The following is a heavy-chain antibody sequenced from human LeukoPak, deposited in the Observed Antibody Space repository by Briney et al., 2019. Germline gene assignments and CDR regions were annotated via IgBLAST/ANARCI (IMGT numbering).Heavy chain of an antibody. CDR1: GYTFTSYY. Sequence: ASVKVSCKASGYTFTSYYMHWVRQAPGQGLEWMGIINPSGGSTSCAQKFQGRVTMTRDTSTSTVYMELSSLRSEDTAVYYCARGVTMVRGVIALNFDYWGQGTLVTVSS. CDR2: INPSGGST. V-gene: IGHV1-46*01. J-gene: IGHJ4*02. D-gene: IGHD3-10*01. CDR3: ARGVTMVRGVIALNFDY.